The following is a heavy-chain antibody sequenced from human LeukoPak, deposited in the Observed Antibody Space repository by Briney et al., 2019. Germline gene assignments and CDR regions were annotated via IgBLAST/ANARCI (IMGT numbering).Heavy chain of an antibody. Sequence: GGSLRLSCAASGFTFSRYGMHWVRQAPGKGLEWVAFIRYDGSNKYYADSVKGRFTISRDNSKNTLYLQMNSLRAEDTAVYYRAKDRAYSLDYWGQGTLVTVSS. CDR2: IRYDGSNK. CDR3: AKDRAYSLDY. J-gene: IGHJ4*02. CDR1: GFTFSRYG. D-gene: IGHD4-11*01. V-gene: IGHV3-30*02.